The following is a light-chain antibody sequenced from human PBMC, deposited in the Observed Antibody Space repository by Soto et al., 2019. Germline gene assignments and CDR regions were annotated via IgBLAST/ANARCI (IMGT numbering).Light chain of an antibody. V-gene: IGKV3-11*01. CDR2: DAS. Sequence: EIVLTQSPGTLSLSPGERATLSCRASERLSSVYLAWYQQRPGQPPRLLIYDASNRATGIPARFSGSGSGTDFTLTISSLEPEDFAVYYCQQRSNWPPVTFGQGTRLEIK. J-gene: IGKJ5*01. CDR3: QQRSNWPPVT. CDR1: ERLSSVY.